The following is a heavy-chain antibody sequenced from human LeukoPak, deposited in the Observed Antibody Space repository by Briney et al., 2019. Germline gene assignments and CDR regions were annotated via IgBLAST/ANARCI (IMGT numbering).Heavy chain of an antibody. CDR1: GFTFDDYA. CDR3: AKAVSRGGSFAY. Sequence: GRSLRLSCAASGFTFDDYAMHWVRQAPGKGLEWVSGISWNSGSIGYADSVKGRFTISRDNAKNSLYLQMNSLRAEDTALYYCAKAVSRGGSFAYWGQGTLVIVSS. D-gene: IGHD5-12*01. V-gene: IGHV3-9*01. CDR2: ISWNSGSI. J-gene: IGHJ4*02.